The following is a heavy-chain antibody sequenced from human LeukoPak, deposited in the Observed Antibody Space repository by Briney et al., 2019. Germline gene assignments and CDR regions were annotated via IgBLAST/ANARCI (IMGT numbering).Heavy chain of an antibody. CDR2: ISAYNGYT. V-gene: IGHV1-18*01. J-gene: IGHJ5*02. CDR3: ARSVQQQPRYNWFDP. D-gene: IGHD6-13*01. CDR1: GYTFTNYG. Sequence: EASVTVSCKASGYTFTNYGVSWVRQAPGQGLEWMGWISAYNGYTNYAQKFQGRVTITADESTSTAYMELSSLRSEDTAVYYCARSVQQQPRYNWFDPWGQGTLVTVSS.